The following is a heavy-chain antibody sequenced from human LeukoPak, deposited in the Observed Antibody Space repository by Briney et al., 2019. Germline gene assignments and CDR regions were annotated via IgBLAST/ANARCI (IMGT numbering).Heavy chain of an antibody. CDR2: INHSGST. D-gene: IGHD6-19*01. CDR3: ASTVGYSSGWWRNAFDI. Sequence: SETLSLTCAVYGGSFSGYYWSWIRQPPGKGLEWIGEINHSGSTNYNPSLKSRVTISVDTSKNQPSLKLSSVTAADTAVYYCASTVGYSSGWWRNAFDIWGQGTMVTVSS. J-gene: IGHJ3*02. V-gene: IGHV4-34*01. CDR1: GGSFSGYY.